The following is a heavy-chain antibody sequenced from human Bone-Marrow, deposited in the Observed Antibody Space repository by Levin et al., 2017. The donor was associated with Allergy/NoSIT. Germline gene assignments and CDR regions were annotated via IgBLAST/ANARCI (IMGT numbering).Heavy chain of an antibody. J-gene: IGHJ3*02. CDR1: GGSFSSGSFY. CDR3: ARDPLFSYSYNYDAFDI. CDR2: IYTSGTT. Sequence: SETLSLTCSVSGGSFSSGSFYWSWIRQPAGKGLEYIGRIYTSGTTNYNPSLESRVTISIDTSKNQFSLNLTSVTAADTAVYYCARDPLFSYSYNYDAFDIWGQGTKVTVSS. V-gene: IGHV4-61*02. D-gene: IGHD5-18*01.